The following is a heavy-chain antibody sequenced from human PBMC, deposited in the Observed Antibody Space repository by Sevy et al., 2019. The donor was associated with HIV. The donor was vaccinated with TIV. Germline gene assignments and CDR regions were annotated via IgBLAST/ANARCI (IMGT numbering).Heavy chain of an antibody. D-gene: IGHD4-17*01. Sequence: GGSLRLSCAASGFTFSSYGMHWVRQAPGKGLEWVAVISYDGSNKYYADSVKGRFTISRDNSKNTLYLQMNSLRAEDTAVYYCAKLLPNLYGDYGNYGMDVWGQGTTVTVSS. CDR3: AKLLPNLYGDYGNYGMDV. CDR1: GFTFSSYG. CDR2: ISYDGSNK. J-gene: IGHJ6*02. V-gene: IGHV3-30*18.